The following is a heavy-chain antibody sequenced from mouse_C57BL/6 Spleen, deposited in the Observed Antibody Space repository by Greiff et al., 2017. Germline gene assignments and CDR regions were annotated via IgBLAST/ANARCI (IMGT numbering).Heavy chain of an antibody. CDR3: ARNYTDWYFDV. J-gene: IGHJ1*03. CDR2: IWSGGST. V-gene: IGHV2-2*01. Sequence: QVQLQQSGPGLVQPSQSLSITCTVSGFSLTSYGVHWVRQSPGKGLEWLGEIWSGGSTDYNAAFISRLSISKDNSKSQVFFKMNSLQADDTAIDYCARNYTDWYFDVWGTGTTVTVSS. CDR1: GFSLTSYG.